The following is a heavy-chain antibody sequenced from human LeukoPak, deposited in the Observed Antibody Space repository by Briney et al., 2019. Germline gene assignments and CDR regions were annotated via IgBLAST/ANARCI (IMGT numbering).Heavy chain of an antibody. J-gene: IGHJ4*02. V-gene: IGHV3-30*02. CDR2: IRYDGSNK. Sequence: PGGSLRLSCAASGFTFSSYGMHWVRQAPGKGLEWVAFIRYDGSNKYYADSVRGRFTISRDNSKNTLYLQMNSLRAEDTAVYYCAKVHDSSGYCFDYWGQGTLVTVSS. D-gene: IGHD3-22*01. CDR3: AKVHDSSGYCFDY. CDR1: GFTFSSYG.